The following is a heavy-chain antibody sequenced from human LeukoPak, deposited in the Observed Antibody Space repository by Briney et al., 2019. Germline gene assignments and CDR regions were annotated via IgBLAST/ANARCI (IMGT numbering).Heavy chain of an antibody. Sequence: PSQTLSLTCTVSGGSISSGGYYWSWIRQHPGKGLEWIGYIYYSGSTYYNPSLKSRVTISVDTSKNQFSLKLSSVTAADTAVYYCARGVVVPAANPIDSGWNDAFVIWGQGTMVTVSS. CDR3: ARGVVVPAANPIDSGWNDAFVI. D-gene: IGHD2-2*01. V-gene: IGHV4-31*03. CDR2: IYYSGST. CDR1: GGSISSGGYY. J-gene: IGHJ3*02.